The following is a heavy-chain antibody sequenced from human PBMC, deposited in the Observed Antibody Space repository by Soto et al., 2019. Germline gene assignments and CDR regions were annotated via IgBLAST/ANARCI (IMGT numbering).Heavy chain of an antibody. Sequence: SETLSLTCTVSGGSISSGGYYWSWIRQHPGKGLEWIGYIYYSGSTYYNPSLKSRVTISVDTSKNQFSLKLSSVTAADTAVYYCARAPTGTLVNWFDPWGQGTLVTVSS. D-gene: IGHD1-1*01. CDR1: GGSISSGGYY. J-gene: IGHJ5*02. CDR3: ARAPTGTLVNWFDP. CDR2: IYYSGST. V-gene: IGHV4-31*03.